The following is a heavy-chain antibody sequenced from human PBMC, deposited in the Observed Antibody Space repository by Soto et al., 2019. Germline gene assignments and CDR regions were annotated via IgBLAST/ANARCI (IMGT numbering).Heavy chain of an antibody. CDR1: GFTFGSYI. J-gene: IGHJ4*02. Sequence: GGSLRLSCAASGFTFGSYIMNWVRQAPGKGLEWISYISSLSSPRYYAESVEGRFIISRNNAKNSLYLQMNSLRDEDTAVYFCVREDILGARSFDYWGQGTRVTVSS. CDR3: VREDILGARSFDY. D-gene: IGHD1-26*01. CDR2: ISSLSSPR. V-gene: IGHV3-48*02.